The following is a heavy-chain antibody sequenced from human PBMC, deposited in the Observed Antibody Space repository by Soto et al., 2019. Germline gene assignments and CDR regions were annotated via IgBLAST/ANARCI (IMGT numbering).Heavy chain of an antibody. D-gene: IGHD6-13*01. CDR1: GGSFSGYY. J-gene: IGHJ4*02. CDR3: ARERYSSSYFDY. Sequence: QVQLQQWGAGLLKPSETLSLTCAVYGGSFSGYYWSWIRQPPGKGLEWIGEINHSGSTNYNPSLKSRVTISVATSKNQFSLKLSSVAAADTAVYYCARERYSSSYFDYWGQGTLVTVSS. V-gene: IGHV4-34*01. CDR2: INHSGST.